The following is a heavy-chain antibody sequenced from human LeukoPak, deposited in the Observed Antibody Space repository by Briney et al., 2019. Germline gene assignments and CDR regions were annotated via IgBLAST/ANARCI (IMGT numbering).Heavy chain of an antibody. V-gene: IGHV4-34*01. D-gene: IGHD3-22*01. CDR3: ARGRLPEGIVVVVSGIYFDY. CDR2: INYSGNT. J-gene: IGHJ4*02. Sequence: PSETLSLTCAVYGGSFSGHSWTWIRLAPGKGLEWIGEINYSGNTKHNPSLRSRVTISVDTSKNQFSLRLSSVTAADTAVYYCARGRLPEGIVVVVSGIYFDYWGQGNQVTVSS. CDR1: GGSFSGHS.